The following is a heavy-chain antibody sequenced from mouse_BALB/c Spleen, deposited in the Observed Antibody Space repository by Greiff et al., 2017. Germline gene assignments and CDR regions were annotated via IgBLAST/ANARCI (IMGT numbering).Heavy chain of an antibody. V-gene: IGHV5-6-5*01. Sequence: EVMLVESGGGLVKPGGSLKLSCAASGFTFSSYAMSWVRQTPEKRLEWVASISSGGSTYYPDRVKGRFTISRDNARNILYLQMSSLRSEDTAMYYCARAGYGNDWYFDVWGAGTTVTVSS. CDR2: ISSGGST. CDR3: ARAGYGNDWYFDV. CDR1: GFTFSSYA. D-gene: IGHD2-10*02. J-gene: IGHJ1*01.